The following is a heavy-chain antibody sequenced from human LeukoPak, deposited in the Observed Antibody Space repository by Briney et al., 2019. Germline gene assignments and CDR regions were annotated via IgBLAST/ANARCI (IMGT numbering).Heavy chain of an antibody. Sequence: SETLSLTCTVSGGSISSYYWSWIRQPPGKGLEWIGYIYYSGSTNYNPSLKSRVTISVDTSKNQFSLKLSSVTAADTAVYYCARSIVGATSFDYWGQGTLVTVSS. J-gene: IGHJ4*02. CDR3: ARSIVGATSFDY. V-gene: IGHV4-59*08. D-gene: IGHD1-26*01. CDR2: IYYSGST. CDR1: GGSISSYY.